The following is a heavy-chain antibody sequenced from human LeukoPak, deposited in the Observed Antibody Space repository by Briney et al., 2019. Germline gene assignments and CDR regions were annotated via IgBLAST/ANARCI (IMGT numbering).Heavy chain of an antibody. CDR2: ISSSGSTI. Sequence: PGGSPRLSCAASGFTFSSYEMNWVRQAPGKGLEWVSYISSSGSTIYYADSVKGRFTISRDNAKNSLYLQMNSLRAEDTAVYYCARTNYDFWSGYYTALDYWGQGTLVTVSS. CDR1: GFTFSSYE. CDR3: ARTNYDFWSGYYTALDY. J-gene: IGHJ4*02. D-gene: IGHD3-3*01. V-gene: IGHV3-48*03.